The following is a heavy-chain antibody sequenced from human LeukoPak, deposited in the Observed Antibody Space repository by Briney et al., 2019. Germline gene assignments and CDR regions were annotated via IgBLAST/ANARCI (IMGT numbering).Heavy chain of an antibody. CDR2: INHTRST. Sequence: ASETLSLTCAVYGGSFSGYYWSWIRRPPGKGLEWIGEINHTRSTNYNPSLRIRVTISVDTSKNKFSLKLSSVTAAETVVYYGARAAAGLRLNAFDICGQEKMVTVSS. CDR3: ARAAAGLRLNAFDI. D-gene: IGHD6-13*01. J-gene: IGHJ3*02. V-gene: IGHV4-34*01. CDR1: GGSFSGYY.